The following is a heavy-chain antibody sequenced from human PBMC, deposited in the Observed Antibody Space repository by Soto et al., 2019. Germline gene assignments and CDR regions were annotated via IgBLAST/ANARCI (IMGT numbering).Heavy chain of an antibody. CDR2: ISYDGSNK. J-gene: IGHJ4*02. CDR3: AKSDDSSGSFGFDY. Sequence: QVQLVESGGGVVQPGRSLRLSCAASGFTFSSYGMHWVRQAPGKGLEWVAVISYDGSNKYYADSVKGRFTISRDNSKNTLYLQMNSLRAEDKAVYYCAKSDDSSGSFGFDYWGQGTLVTVSS. D-gene: IGHD3-22*01. V-gene: IGHV3-30*18. CDR1: GFTFSSYG.